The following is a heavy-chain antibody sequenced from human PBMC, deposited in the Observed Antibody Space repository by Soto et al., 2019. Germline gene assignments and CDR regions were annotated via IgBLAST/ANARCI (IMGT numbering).Heavy chain of an antibody. CDR1: GGTFRSYA. J-gene: IGHJ6*02. Sequence: QVQLVQSGAEVREPGSSVKVSCEASGGTFRSYAINWVRQAPGQGLEWMGGIIPMFGKANYAEKFLGRVTISADEATRTAYMELRSLKSEDTAVYYCARSMETNYFYCMDVWGLGTTVTVSS. CDR2: IIPMFGKA. CDR3: ARSMETNYFYCMDV. V-gene: IGHV1-69*01. D-gene: IGHD2-8*01.